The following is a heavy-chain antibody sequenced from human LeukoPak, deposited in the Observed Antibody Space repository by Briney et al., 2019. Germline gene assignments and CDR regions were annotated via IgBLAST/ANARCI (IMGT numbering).Heavy chain of an antibody. CDR1: GYTFTSYG. Sequence: ASVKVSCKASGYTFTSYGISWVRQAPGQGLEWMGWISAYNGNTNYAQKLQGRVTMTRNTSISTAYMELSSLRSEDTAVYYCARAIGGDYYYGMDVWGQGTTVTVSS. V-gene: IGHV1-18*01. D-gene: IGHD4-23*01. J-gene: IGHJ6*02. CDR2: ISAYNGNT. CDR3: ARAIGGDYYYGMDV.